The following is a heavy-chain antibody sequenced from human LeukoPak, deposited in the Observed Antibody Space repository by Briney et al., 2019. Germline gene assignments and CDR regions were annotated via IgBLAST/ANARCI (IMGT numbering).Heavy chain of an antibody. V-gene: IGHV3-30*02. J-gene: IGHJ4*02. CDR1: GFTFSSYG. Sequence: GGSLRLSCAASGFTFSSYGMHWVRQAPGKGLEWVAFIRYDGSNKYYADSVKGRFTISRDNSKNTLYLQMNGLRAEDTAVYYCAKVGQTYYDFWSGYYPDYWAREPWSPSPQ. D-gene: IGHD3-3*01. CDR3: AKVGQTYYDFWSGYYPDY. CDR2: IRYDGSNK.